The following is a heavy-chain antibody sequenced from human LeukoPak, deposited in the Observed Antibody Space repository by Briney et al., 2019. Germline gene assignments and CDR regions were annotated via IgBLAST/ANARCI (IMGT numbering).Heavy chain of an antibody. J-gene: IGHJ4*02. CDR3: AREALPASGYNFDY. V-gene: IGHV4-4*07. Sequence: PSETLSLTCTVSGGSISSYYWSWIRQPPGKGLEWIGRIYTSGSTNYNPSLKSRVAMSVDTSKNQFSLKLSSATAADTAVYYCAREALPASGYNFDYWGQGTLVTVSS. CDR1: GGSISSYY. CDR2: IYTSGST. D-gene: IGHD3-3*01.